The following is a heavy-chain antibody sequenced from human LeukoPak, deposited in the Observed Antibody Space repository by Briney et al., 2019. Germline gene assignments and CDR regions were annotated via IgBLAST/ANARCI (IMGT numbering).Heavy chain of an antibody. CDR1: GFTFSDYY. CDR2: ISTSGNTI. D-gene: IGHD2-8*01. V-gene: IGHV3-11*04. CDR3: ARTNGVSKFDY. J-gene: IGHJ4*02. Sequence: PGGSLRLSCAASGFTFSDYYMSWIRQAPGKGLEWVSYISTSGNTIYYADSVKGRFTISRDNAKNSLYLQMDSLRAEDTAVYYCARTNGVSKFDYWGQGTLVTVSS.